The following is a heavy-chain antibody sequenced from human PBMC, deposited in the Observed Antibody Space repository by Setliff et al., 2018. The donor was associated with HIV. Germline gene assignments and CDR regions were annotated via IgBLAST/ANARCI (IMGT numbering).Heavy chain of an antibody. J-gene: IGHJ6*03. CDR3: ARDGVRGYDSSGYLFSWVRRFHHDYYYYYMDV. CDR1: GYTFTSYY. V-gene: IGHV1-46*01. CDR2: INPSGGST. D-gene: IGHD3-22*01. Sequence: ASVKVSCKASGYTFTSYYMHWVRQAPRQGLEWMGIINPSGGSTSYAQKFQGRVTMTRDTSTSTVYMGLSSLRSEDTAVYYCARDGVRGYDSSGYLFSWVRRFHHDYYYYYMDVWGKGTTVTVSS.